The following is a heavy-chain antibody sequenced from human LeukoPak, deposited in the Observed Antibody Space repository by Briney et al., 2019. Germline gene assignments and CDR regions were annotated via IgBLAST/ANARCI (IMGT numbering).Heavy chain of an antibody. Sequence: SETLSLTCTVSGGSISSSSYYWGWIRQPPGKGLEWIGSIYYSGSTYYNPSLKSRVTISVDTSKNQFSLKLSSVTAADTAVYYCARADCGGDCYSEVAAFDIWGQGTMVTVSS. CDR3: ARADCGGDCYSEVAAFDI. CDR1: GGSISSSSYY. D-gene: IGHD2-21*02. J-gene: IGHJ3*02. V-gene: IGHV4-39*07. CDR2: IYYSGST.